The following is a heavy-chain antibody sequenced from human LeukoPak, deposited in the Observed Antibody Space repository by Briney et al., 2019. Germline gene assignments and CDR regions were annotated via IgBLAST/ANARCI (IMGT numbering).Heavy chain of an antibody. CDR2: IYYSGST. CDR3: ARHVYSSGWYATN. V-gene: IGHV4-39*01. D-gene: IGHD6-19*01. CDR1: GGSISSSSYY. Sequence: SETLSLTCTVSGGSISSSSYYWGWIRQPPGKGLEWIVSIYYSGSTYDNPSLQSRVTRSVDTAMNHFSLKLSSVTAPDTAVYYCARHVYSSGWYATNWGQGALVTVSS. J-gene: IGHJ4*02.